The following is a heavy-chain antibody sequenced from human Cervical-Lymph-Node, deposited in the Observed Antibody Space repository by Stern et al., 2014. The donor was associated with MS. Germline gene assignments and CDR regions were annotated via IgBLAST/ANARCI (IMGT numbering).Heavy chain of an antibody. CDR1: GFTFSSYG. CDR3: AKDLTMIVVVITH. V-gene: IGHV3-30*18. J-gene: IGHJ4*02. CDR2: ISYDGSNK. Sequence: VHLVESGGGVVQPGRSLRLSCAASGFTFSSYGMHWVRQAPGKGLEWVAVISYDGSNKYYADSVKGRFTISRDNSKNTLYLQMNSLRAEDTAVYYCAKDLTMIVVVITHWGQGTLVTVSS. D-gene: IGHD3-22*01.